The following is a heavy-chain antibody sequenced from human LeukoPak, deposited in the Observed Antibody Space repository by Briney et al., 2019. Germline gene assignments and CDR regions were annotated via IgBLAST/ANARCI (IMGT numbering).Heavy chain of an antibody. Sequence: SVKVSCKASGGTFSSYAISWVRQAPGQGLEWMGGIIPIFGTANYAQKFQGRVTITADESTSTAYMELSSLRSEDTAVYYCARDTQWLATDYHYGMDVWGQGTTVTVSS. CDR2: IIPIFGTA. J-gene: IGHJ6*02. V-gene: IGHV1-69*13. CDR1: GGTFSSYA. D-gene: IGHD6-19*01. CDR3: ARDTQWLATDYHYGMDV.